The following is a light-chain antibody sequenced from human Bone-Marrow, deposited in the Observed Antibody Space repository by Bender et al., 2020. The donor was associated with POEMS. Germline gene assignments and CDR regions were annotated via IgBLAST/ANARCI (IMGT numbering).Light chain of an antibody. CDR3: SSYAGSNNLL. J-gene: IGLJ2*01. Sequence: QSALTQPPSASGSPGQSVTISCTGTSSDVGTYNYVSWYQQHPGKAPKLMIYEVTERPSGVPDRFSGSKSGNTASLTVSGLQAEDEAEYYCSSYAGSNNLLFGGGTKLTVL. CDR2: EVT. CDR1: SSDVGTYNY. V-gene: IGLV2-8*01.